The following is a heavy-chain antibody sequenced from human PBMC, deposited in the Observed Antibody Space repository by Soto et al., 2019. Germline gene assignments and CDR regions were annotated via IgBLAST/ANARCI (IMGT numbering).Heavy chain of an antibody. J-gene: IGHJ4*02. D-gene: IGHD3-10*01. CDR3: ATVSRLLWFGELPAFDY. CDR1: GYTLTELS. CDR2: FDPEDGET. V-gene: IGHV1-24*01. Sequence: GASVKVSCKVSGYTLTELSMHWVRQAPGKGLEWMGGFDPEDGETIYAQKFQGRVTMTEDTSTDTAYMELSSLRSEDTAVYYCATVSRLLWFGELPAFDYWGQGTLVTVSS.